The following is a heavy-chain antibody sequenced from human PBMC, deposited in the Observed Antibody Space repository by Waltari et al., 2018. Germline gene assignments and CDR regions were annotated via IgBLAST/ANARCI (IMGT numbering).Heavy chain of an antibody. V-gene: IGHV4-38-2*02. Sequence: QVLLQESGPGLLKPSEPLSLTCTVSGYSISRGYYWAWIRQPPGKGLEWIASIYHTGDTYQNPSLKSRVTISIDTSKNFFSLKLDSVTAADTAVYFCARATVGSTTTESFDIWGQGTLVSVSS. CDR3: ARATVGSTTTESFDI. J-gene: IGHJ3*02. CDR2: IYHTGDT. D-gene: IGHD1-26*01. CDR1: GYSISRGYY.